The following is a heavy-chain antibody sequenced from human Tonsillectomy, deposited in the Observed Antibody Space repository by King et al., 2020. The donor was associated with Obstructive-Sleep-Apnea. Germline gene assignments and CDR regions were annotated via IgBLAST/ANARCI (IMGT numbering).Heavy chain of an antibody. CDR3: AKHPLSATNCRFDP. CDR1: GYSFTSYW. CDR2: IGTSDPYT. J-gene: IGHJ5*02. D-gene: IGHD2-2*01. Sequence: VQLVQSGAEGKKPGESLRISCKGSGYSFTSYWISWVLQMPGKGLEWVGRIGTSDPYTNYSPSSQGHVTIPAAKSISTAFLQWSSLQASDTAIYYCAKHPLSATNCRFDPWGQGTLVTVSS. V-gene: IGHV5-10-1*01.